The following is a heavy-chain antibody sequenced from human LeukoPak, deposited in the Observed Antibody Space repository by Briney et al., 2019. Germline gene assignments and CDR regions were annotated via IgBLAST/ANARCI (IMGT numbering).Heavy chain of an antibody. Sequence: ASVKVSCKASGYTFTSYGISWVRQAPGQGLEWMGWISAYNGNTNYAQKLQGRVTMTTDTSTSTVYMELRSLRSDDTAVYYCARDEQWLAPNAFDIWGQGTMVTVSS. CDR3: ARDEQWLAPNAFDI. CDR1: GYTFTSYG. V-gene: IGHV1-18*01. CDR2: ISAYNGNT. D-gene: IGHD6-19*01. J-gene: IGHJ3*02.